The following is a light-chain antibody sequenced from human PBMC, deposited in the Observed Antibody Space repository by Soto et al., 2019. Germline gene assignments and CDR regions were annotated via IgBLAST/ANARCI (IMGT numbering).Light chain of an antibody. CDR2: SVS. V-gene: IGKV3-15*01. CDR1: QSVSTT. CDR3: QHYNSYSEA. Sequence: EIVMTLYPETLCGSRKERATLSCRASQSVSTTVAWYQQNPGQPPRLLIYSVSTRATGIPARFSGSGSGTEFTLAIGILQPDDFATYYCQHYNSYSEALGQGTKVDIK. J-gene: IGKJ1*01.